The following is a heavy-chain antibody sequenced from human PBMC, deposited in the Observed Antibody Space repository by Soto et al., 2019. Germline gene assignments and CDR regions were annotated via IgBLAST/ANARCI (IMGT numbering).Heavy chain of an antibody. Sequence: GGSLRLSCAASGLFVSRNYMSWVRQAPGKGMEWVAIVWFDGSTQVYADSVKGRFTISRDDSKNTVYLQMNSLRVEDTAVYYCTRANTSPFDVWGQGTLVTVSS. CDR1: GLFVSRNY. V-gene: IGHV3-33*08. CDR2: VWFDGSTQ. J-gene: IGHJ4*02. CDR3: TRANTSPFDV.